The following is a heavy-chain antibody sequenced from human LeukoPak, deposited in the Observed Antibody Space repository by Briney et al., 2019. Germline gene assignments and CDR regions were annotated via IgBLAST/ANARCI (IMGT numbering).Heavy chain of an antibody. Sequence: GGSLRLSCAASGFTFSSYGMSWARQAPGKGLEWVSAISASGGSTYYADSVKGRFTISRDNSKNTLYLQMNSLRAEDTAVYYCAKDQYYYDSSGYYYSYYYYMDVWGKGTTVTVSS. CDR1: GFTFSSYG. CDR2: ISASGGST. D-gene: IGHD3-22*01. V-gene: IGHV3-23*01. CDR3: AKDQYYYDSSGYYYSYYYYMDV. J-gene: IGHJ6*03.